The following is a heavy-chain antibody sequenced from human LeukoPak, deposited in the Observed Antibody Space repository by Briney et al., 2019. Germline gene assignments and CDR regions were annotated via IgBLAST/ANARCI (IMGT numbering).Heavy chain of an antibody. CDR3: AKDKNDHGDYSYMDV. CDR1: GFTFSSYG. D-gene: IGHD4-17*01. CDR2: IRYDGSNK. J-gene: IGHJ6*03. Sequence: PGGSLRLSCAASGFTFSSYGMHWVRQAPGKGLEWVAFIRYDGSNKDYADSVKGRFTISRDNSKNTLYLQMNSLRAEDTAVYYCAKDKNDHGDYSYMDVWGKGTTVTVSS. V-gene: IGHV3-30*02.